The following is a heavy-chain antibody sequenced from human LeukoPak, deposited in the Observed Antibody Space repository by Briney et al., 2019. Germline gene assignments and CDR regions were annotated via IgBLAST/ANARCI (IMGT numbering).Heavy chain of an antibody. CDR1: GGTFISYA. D-gene: IGHD3-3*01. J-gene: IGHJ4*02. CDR3: ARDFWSGSHYFDY. V-gene: IGHV1-69*13. CDR2: IIPIFGTA. Sequence: SVKVSCKASGGTFISYAISWVRQAPGQGLEWMGGIIPIFGTANYAQKFQGRVTITADESTSTAYMELSSLRSEDTAVYYCARDFWSGSHYFDYWGQGTLVTVSS.